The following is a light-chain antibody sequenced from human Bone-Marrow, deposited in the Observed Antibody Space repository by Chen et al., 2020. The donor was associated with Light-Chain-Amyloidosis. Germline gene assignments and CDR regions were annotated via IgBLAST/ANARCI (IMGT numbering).Light chain of an antibody. CDR2: EDD. CDR1: SGSIATNY. CDR3: QSYQGSSQGV. V-gene: IGLV6-57*01. Sequence: NFMLTQPHSVSESPGKTVIISCTRSSGSIATNYVQWYQQRPGSSPTTVIYEDDQIPSGVPDQCAVSIDRSSNSASLTVTGLKTEDEADYYCQSYQGSSQGVFGGGTKLTVL. J-gene: IGLJ3*02.